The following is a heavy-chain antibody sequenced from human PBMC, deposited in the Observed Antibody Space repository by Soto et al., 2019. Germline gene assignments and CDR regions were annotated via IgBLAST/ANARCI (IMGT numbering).Heavy chain of an antibody. Sequence: PSETLSLTCAVYGGSFSGYYWTWIRQPPGTGLEWIGEINHSGSTNYNPSLKSRVTISVDTSKNQFSLTLKSVTAADTAVYYCTRDAPLWFGELSQWGQGTLVTVSS. CDR1: GGSFSGYY. CDR2: INHSGST. J-gene: IGHJ4*02. V-gene: IGHV4-34*01. CDR3: TRDAPLWFGELSQ. D-gene: IGHD3-10*01.